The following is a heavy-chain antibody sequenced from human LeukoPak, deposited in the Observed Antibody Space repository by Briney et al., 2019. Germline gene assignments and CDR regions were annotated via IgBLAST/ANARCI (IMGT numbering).Heavy chain of an antibody. CDR3: AREVVIVPDYFYYGLDV. Sequence: PGGSLRLSCTASGFTFSNFWMGWVRQAPGKGLEWVANIKQDETEKFYLGSVKGRFTISRDNANNSLFLQMNSLRAEDTAVYYCAREVVIVPDYFYYGLDVWGQGTTVSVSS. J-gene: IGHJ6*02. V-gene: IGHV3-7*03. D-gene: IGHD2/OR15-2a*01. CDR1: GFTFSNFW. CDR2: IKQDETEK.